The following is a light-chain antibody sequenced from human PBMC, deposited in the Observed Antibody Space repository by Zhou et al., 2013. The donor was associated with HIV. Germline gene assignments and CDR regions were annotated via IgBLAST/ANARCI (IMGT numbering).Light chain of an antibody. V-gene: IGKV1-33*01. CDR3: QQYASLPVT. Sequence: DIQMTQSPSSLSASVGASVTITCRASQSIGNWLAWYQQKPGKAPKLLIFDASNLETGVSSRFSAFGSRVTFTLIINNLQPEDVATYYCQQYASLPVTFGAGTKV. CDR2: DAS. CDR1: QSIGNW. J-gene: IGKJ3*01.